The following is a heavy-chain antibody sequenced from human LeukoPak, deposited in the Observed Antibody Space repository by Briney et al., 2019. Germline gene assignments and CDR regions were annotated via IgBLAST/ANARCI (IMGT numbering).Heavy chain of an antibody. Sequence: RAAPVKVSCKVSGYTLTELSMHWVRQAPGKGLEWMGGFDPEDGETIYAQKFQGRVTMTEDTSTDTAYMELSSLRSEDTAVYYCATTPYYYDSSGYAFDIWGQGTMVTVSS. V-gene: IGHV1-24*01. J-gene: IGHJ3*02. CDR1: GYTLTELS. D-gene: IGHD3-22*01. CDR3: ATTPYYYDSSGYAFDI. CDR2: FDPEDGET.